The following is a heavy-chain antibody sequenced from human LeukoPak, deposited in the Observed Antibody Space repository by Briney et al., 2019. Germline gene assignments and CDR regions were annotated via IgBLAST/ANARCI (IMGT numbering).Heavy chain of an antibody. CDR3: ARTTVITSGAFDI. CDR1: GGSFSGYY. Sequence: SETLSLTCAVYGGSFSGYYWSWIRQPPGKGLEWIGEINHSGSTTYNPSLKSRVTISVDTSKNQFSLKLSSVTAADTAVYYCARTTVITSGAFDIWGQGTMVTVSS. J-gene: IGHJ3*02. D-gene: IGHD4-17*01. V-gene: IGHV4-34*01. CDR2: INHSGST.